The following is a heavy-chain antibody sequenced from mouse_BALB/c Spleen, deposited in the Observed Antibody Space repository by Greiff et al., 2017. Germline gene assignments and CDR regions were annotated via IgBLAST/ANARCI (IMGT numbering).Heavy chain of an antibody. CDR1: GFSLSRYS. J-gene: IGHJ4*01. D-gene: IGHD2-1*01. Sequence: VQGVESGPGLVAPSQSLSITCTVSGFSLSRYSVHWVRQPPGKGLEWLGMIWGGGSTDYNSALKSRLSISKDNSKSQVFLKMNSLQTDDTAMYYCARNADYYGNHYAMDYWGQGTSVTVSS. V-gene: IGHV2-6-4*01. CDR3: ARNADYYGNHYAMDY. CDR2: IWGGGST.